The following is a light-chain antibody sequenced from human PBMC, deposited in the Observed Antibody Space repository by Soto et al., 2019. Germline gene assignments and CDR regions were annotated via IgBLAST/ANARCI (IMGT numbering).Light chain of an antibody. CDR2: DAS. Sequence: DIQMTQSPSSLSASVGDRVTVTCQASEDISKNLCWYQQKPGKAPNLLIYDASNLKTGVPSRFSGSRSGTHFTLTISSLQPEDVATYYCQQYDNALTFGGGTKVEI. CDR3: QQYDNALT. V-gene: IGKV1-33*01. J-gene: IGKJ4*01. CDR1: EDISKN.